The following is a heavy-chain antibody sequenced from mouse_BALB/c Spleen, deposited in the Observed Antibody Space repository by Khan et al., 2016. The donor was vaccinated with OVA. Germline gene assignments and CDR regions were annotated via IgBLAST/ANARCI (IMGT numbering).Heavy chain of an antibody. D-gene: IGHD1-3*01. CDR3: ARETSYWYFDA. CDR1: GYTFTNYR. Sequence: QFQLVQSGPELKKPGETVKISCKAAGYTFTNYRMNWMKQAPEKGLKWMGWINTHTGEPTYGDDFKGRFAFSLETSATTAYLQINNLKNEDMATYSCARETSYWYFDAWGAGTTVTVSS. V-gene: IGHV9-1*02. CDR2: INTHTGEP. J-gene: IGHJ1*01.